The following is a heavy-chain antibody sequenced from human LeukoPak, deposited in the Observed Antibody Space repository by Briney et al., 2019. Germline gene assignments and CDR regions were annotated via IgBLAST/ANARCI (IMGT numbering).Heavy chain of an antibody. CDR1: GDSISSYY. J-gene: IGHJ6*02. CDR2: IYYSGST. Sequence: SETLSLTCTVPGDSISSYYWSWIRQPPGKGLEWIGYIYYSGSTNYNPSLKSRVTISVDTSKNQFSLKLSSVTAADTAVYYCARQSGYSYGYGYYGMDVWGQGTTVTVSS. CDR3: ARQSGYSYGYGYYGMDV. D-gene: IGHD5-18*01. V-gene: IGHV4-59*01.